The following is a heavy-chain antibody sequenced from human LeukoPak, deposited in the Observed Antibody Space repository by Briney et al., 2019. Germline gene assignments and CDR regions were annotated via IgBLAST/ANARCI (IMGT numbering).Heavy chain of an antibody. J-gene: IGHJ4*02. CDR2: IIPIFGTA. V-gene: IGHV1-69*13. CDR3: ACSGSYYSFQGFDY. CDR1: GGTFSSYA. Sequence: SVKVSCKASGGTFSSYAISWVRQAPGQGLEWMGGIIPIFGTANYAQKFQGRVTITADESTSTAYMELSSLRSEDTAVYYCACSGSYYSFQGFDYWGQGTLVTVSS. D-gene: IGHD1-26*01.